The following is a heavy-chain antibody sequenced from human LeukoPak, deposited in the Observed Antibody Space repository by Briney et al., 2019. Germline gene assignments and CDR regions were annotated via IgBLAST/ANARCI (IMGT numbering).Heavy chain of an antibody. CDR1: GFTFDDYG. Sequence: SGGSLRLSCAASGFTFDDYGMNWVRQAPGKGLEWVSGTNWNGGSTYYADSVKGRFTISRDNAKNSLYLQMTSLRAEDTALYYCARDHNAYDIWGQGTMVTVSS. V-gene: IGHV3-20*04. J-gene: IGHJ3*02. CDR3: ARDHNAYDI. CDR2: TNWNGGST.